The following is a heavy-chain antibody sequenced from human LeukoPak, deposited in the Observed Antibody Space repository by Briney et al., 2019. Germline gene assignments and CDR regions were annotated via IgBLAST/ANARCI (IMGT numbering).Heavy chain of an antibody. J-gene: IGHJ4*02. CDR3: ARMIGLGEVSPYFDY. Sequence: KCGESLKISCKGSGYSFTSYWIAWVRQMPGKGLEWMGIIYPRDSDIRYNPPFQGQATISADKSISTAYLQWSSLKASDTAMYYCARMIGLGEVSPYFDYWGQGTLVTVSS. D-gene: IGHD3-16*02. CDR2: IYPRDSDI. CDR1: GYSFTSYW. V-gene: IGHV5-51*01.